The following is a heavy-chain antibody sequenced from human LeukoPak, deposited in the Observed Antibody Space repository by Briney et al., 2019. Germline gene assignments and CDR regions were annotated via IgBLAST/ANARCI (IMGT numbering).Heavy chain of an antibody. CDR2: ISISGNTI. J-gene: IGHJ4*02. V-gene: IGHV3-48*03. D-gene: IGHD2-15*01. Sequence: SGESLRLSCAASGFTFSSYEMSWVRQAPGKGLEWVSYISISGNTIYYADSVKGRFTISRDNAKNSLYLQMCSTSAEDTADYHCARVHRYCSGGSCFFDYWGQGTLVTVSS. CDR3: ARVHRYCSGGSCFFDY. CDR1: GFTFSSYE.